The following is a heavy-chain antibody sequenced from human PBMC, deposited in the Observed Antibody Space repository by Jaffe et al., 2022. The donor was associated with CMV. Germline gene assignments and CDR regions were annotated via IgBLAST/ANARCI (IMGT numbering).Heavy chain of an antibody. CDR3: TTKQVAAAGTVFGVVDY. V-gene: IGHV3-15*01. D-gene: IGHD6-13*01. J-gene: IGHJ4*02. CDR1: GFTFSNAW. CDR2: IKSKTDGGTT. Sequence: EVQLVESGGGLVKPGGSLRLSCAASGFTFSNAWMSWVRQAPGKGLEWVGRIKSKTDGGTTDYAAPVKGRFTISRDDSKNTLYLQMNSLKTEDTAVYYCTTKQVAAAGTVFGVVDYWGQGTLVTVSS.